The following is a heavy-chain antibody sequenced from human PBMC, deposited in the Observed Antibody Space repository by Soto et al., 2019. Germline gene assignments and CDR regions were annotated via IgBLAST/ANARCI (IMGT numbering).Heavy chain of an antibody. Sequence: GGSLRLSCAASGFTFSSYAMSWVRQAPGKGLEWVSAISGSGGSTYYADSVKGRFTISRDNSKNALYLQMNSLRAEDTAVYYCAKDPITMVREYYFDYWGQGTLVTVSS. CDR2: ISGSGGST. V-gene: IGHV3-23*01. CDR1: GFTFSSYA. J-gene: IGHJ4*02. D-gene: IGHD3-10*01. CDR3: AKDPITMVREYYFDY.